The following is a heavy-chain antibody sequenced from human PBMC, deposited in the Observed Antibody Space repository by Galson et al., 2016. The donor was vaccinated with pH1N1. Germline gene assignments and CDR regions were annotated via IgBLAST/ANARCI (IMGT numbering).Heavy chain of an antibody. Sequence: SVKVSCKASGYTFSTYGISWVRQAPGQGLEWMGWISGYNGNTNYAQKFQGRVTVTTDTSTSTAFMELRSLRSDDTAVYYCAREIGIVINISDHDGFDIWGPGTMVIVSS. D-gene: IGHD2/OR15-2a*01. J-gene: IGHJ3*02. CDR1: GYTFSTYG. CDR3: AREIGIVINISDHDGFDI. CDR2: ISGYNGNT. V-gene: IGHV1-18*01.